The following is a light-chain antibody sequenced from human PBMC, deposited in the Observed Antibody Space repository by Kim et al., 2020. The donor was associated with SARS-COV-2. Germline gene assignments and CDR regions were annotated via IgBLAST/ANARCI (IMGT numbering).Light chain of an antibody. CDR1: QSVSSSY. Sequence: EIVLTQSPGTLSLSPGERATLSCRASQSVSSSYLAWYQQKPGQAPRLRIYGASSRATGIPDRFSGSGSGTDFTLTISRLEPEDFAVYYCQQYGSSPRTFGQGTKLEI. J-gene: IGKJ2*01. CDR2: GAS. CDR3: QQYGSSPRT. V-gene: IGKV3-20*01.